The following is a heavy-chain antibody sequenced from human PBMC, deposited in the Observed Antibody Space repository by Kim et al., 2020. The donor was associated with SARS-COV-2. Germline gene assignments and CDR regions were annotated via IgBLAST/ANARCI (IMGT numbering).Heavy chain of an antibody. Sequence: GGSLRLFCAASGFTFSSYWMSWVRQAPGKGLEWVANIKQDGSEKYYVDSVKGRFTISRDNAKNSLYLQMNSLRAEDTAVYYCARVSSSIPEYFQHWGQGTLVTVSS. V-gene: IGHV3-7*01. CDR1: GFTFSSYW. CDR2: IKQDGSEK. J-gene: IGHJ1*01. D-gene: IGHD6-13*01. CDR3: ARVSSSIPEYFQH.